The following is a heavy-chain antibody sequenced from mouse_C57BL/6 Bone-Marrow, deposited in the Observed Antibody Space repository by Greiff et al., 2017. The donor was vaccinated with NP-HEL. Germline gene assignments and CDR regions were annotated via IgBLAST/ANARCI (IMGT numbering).Heavy chain of an antibody. Sequence: VQLQQPGAELVMPGASVKLSCKASGYTFTSYWMHWVKQRPGQGLEWIGEIDPSDSYTNYNQKVKGKSTLTVDKATSTAYMQLSSLTSEYSAVYYCARERYDCYFDVWGTGTTVTVSS. V-gene: IGHV1-69*01. CDR3: ARERYDCYFDV. J-gene: IGHJ1*03. D-gene: IGHD1-1*02. CDR1: GYTFTSYW. CDR2: IDPSDSYT.